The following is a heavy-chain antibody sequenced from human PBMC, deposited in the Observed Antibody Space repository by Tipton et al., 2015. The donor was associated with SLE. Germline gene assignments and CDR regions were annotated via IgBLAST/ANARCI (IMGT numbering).Heavy chain of an antibody. CDR1: GDSISSLYW. Sequence: TLSLTCDVSGDSISSLYWWSWVRQSPGKGLEWIADIYHSGSTNYNPSLESRVTISVDKSRNQFSLKLTSVTAADTAVYYCAKDHFRLANDYCGQGTLVTVSS. V-gene: IGHV4-4*02. J-gene: IGHJ4*02. CDR2: IYHSGST. CDR3: AKDHFRLANDY. D-gene: IGHD5-12*01.